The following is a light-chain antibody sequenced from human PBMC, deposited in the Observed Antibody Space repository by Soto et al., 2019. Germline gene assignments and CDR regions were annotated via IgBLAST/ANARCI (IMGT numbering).Light chain of an antibody. CDR2: GSS. Sequence: DIVLTQSPGTLSLSPGERATLSCRASQSVSSNYLAWYQQIPGQAPRLLIHGSSTRATATPSRFSGSGSGTDFTLTISRLEPEDFAVYFCQQYGGSPFTFGQGTRLEIK. V-gene: IGKV3-20*01. J-gene: IGKJ2*01. CDR3: QQYGGSPFT. CDR1: QSVSSNY.